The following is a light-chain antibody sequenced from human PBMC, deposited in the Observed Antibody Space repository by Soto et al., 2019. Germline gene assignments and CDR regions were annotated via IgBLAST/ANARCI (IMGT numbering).Light chain of an antibody. CDR2: KAS. Sequence: DIQMTQSPSTLSASIGDRVTITCRTSQDSSSWLAWYQQKPGKAPKLLIFKASTLESGGPSRFNGSGSGTEFSLTISSLQPDDFATYYCQQYNSLSGTFGQGTKVEIK. V-gene: IGKV1-5*03. CDR3: QQYNSLSGT. CDR1: QDSSSW. J-gene: IGKJ1*01.